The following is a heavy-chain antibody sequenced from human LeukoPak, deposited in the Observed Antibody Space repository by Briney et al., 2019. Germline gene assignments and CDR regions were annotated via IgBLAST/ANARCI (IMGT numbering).Heavy chain of an antibody. V-gene: IGHV3-43*02. CDR1: GFTFDDYA. D-gene: IGHD1-26*01. Sequence: PGGSLRLSCAASGFTFDDYAMHWVRQAPGKGLEWVSLISGDGGSTYYADSVKGRFTISRDNSKNSLYLQMNSLRTEDTALYYCAKGLYSGSYPYYYYGMDVWGRGTTVSVSS. CDR3: AKGLYSGSYPYYYYGMDV. CDR2: ISGDGGST. J-gene: IGHJ6*02.